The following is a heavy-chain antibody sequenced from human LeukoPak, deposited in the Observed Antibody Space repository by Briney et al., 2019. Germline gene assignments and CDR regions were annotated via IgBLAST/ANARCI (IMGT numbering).Heavy chain of an antibody. CDR3: AKQLGYCSDGSCYFPY. CDR1: GFTFSSSA. D-gene: IGHD2-15*01. V-gene: IGHV3-23*01. Sequence: GGSLRLSCAASGFTFSSSAMSWVRQAPGKGLEWVSAISNNGGYTYYADSVQGRFTISRDNSKSTLCLQMNSLRAEDTAVYYCAKQLGYCSDGSCYFPYCGQGTLVTVSS. CDR2: ISNNGGYT. J-gene: IGHJ4*02.